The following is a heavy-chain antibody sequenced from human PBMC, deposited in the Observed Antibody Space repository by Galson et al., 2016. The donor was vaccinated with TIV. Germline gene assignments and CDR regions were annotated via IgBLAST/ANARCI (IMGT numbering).Heavy chain of an antibody. CDR1: GFTFSSYG. D-gene: IGHD3-3*01. Sequence: SLRLSCAGSGFTFSSYGMSWVRQTPGKGLEWVSSISRGSNFIFYADSVKGRFAISRDDAENSLLLDMNSLRADDTAVYYCARDYDFWSGHSWGYWGQGTLVTVSS. J-gene: IGHJ4*02. CDR3: ARDYDFWSGHSWGY. CDR2: ISRGSNFI. V-gene: IGHV3-21*06.